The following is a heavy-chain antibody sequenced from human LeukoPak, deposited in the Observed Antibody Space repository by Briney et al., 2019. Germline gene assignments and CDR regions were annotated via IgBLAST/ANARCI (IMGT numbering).Heavy chain of an antibody. D-gene: IGHD5-12*01. J-gene: IGHJ4*02. Sequence: KASETLSLTCTVSGGSISSSSSYWGWIRQPPRKGLEWIVSMYNSGSTYYNPSLKSRVTIFVDTSKNQFSLKLSSVTAADTAVYYCVKHTHSGYDLSHWGQGTLVTVSS. CDR2: MYNSGST. CDR3: VKHTHSGYDLSH. V-gene: IGHV4-39*01. CDR1: GGSISSSSSY.